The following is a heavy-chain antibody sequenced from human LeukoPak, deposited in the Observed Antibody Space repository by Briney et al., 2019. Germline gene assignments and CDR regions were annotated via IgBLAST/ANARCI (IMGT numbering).Heavy chain of an antibody. J-gene: IGHJ4*02. V-gene: IGHV3-21*01. D-gene: IGHD3-9*01. CDR1: GFTFNTFN. Sequence: GGSLRLSCAASGFTFNTFNMNWVRQAPGQGLEWVSSITSGGDYIYYADSVKGRVTTTRDNAKNSLYMQLNSLRAEDTAVYYCARGHYDVLAASYKWTPDYWGQGTLVTVSS. CDR3: ARGHYDVLAASYKWTPDY. CDR2: ITSGGDYI.